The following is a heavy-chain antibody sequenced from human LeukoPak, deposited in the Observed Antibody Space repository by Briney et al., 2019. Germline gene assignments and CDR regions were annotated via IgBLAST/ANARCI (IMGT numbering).Heavy chain of an antibody. D-gene: IGHD2-8*01. CDR2: MYYSGST. CDR1: SGSISSSNW. V-gene: IGHV4-4*02. Sequence: PSGTLSLTCAVSSGSISSSNWWSWVRQPPGKGLEWIGYMYYSGSTNYNPSLKSRVTMSVDTSKNHFSLKMSSVTAADTAMYYCARDIGGRYSWYYFDYWGRGTLVTVSS. J-gene: IGHJ4*02. CDR3: ARDIGGRYSWYYFDY.